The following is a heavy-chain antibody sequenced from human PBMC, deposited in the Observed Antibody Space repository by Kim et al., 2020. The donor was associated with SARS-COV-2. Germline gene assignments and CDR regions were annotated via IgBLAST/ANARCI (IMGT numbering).Heavy chain of an antibody. V-gene: IGHV3-21*01. CDR3: AREPVTFGENY. CDR2: I. J-gene: IGHJ4*02. Sequence: IYYAASVKGRINISRDNAKNSLYLQMNSRRAEDTAVYYCAREPVTFGENYWGQGTLVTVSS. D-gene: IGHD3-10*01.